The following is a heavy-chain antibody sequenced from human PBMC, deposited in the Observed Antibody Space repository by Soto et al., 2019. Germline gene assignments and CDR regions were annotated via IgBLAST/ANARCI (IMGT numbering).Heavy chain of an antibody. CDR2: IYYSGST. V-gene: IGHV4-30-4*01. J-gene: IGHJ6*02. CDR3: ARDNYPMALNYYYYYGMDV. CDR1: GDSISSGDYY. Sequence: SETLSLTCTVSGDSISSGDYYWSWIRQPPGKGLEWIGYIYYSGSTYYNPSLKSRVTISVDTSKNQFSLKLSSVTAADTAVYYCARDNYPMALNYYYYYGMDVWGQGTTVTVSS. D-gene: IGHD4-4*01.